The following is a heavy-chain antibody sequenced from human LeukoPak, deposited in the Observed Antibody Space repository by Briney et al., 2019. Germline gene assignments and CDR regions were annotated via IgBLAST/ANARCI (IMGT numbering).Heavy chain of an antibody. Sequence: GGSLRLSCAASGFTFDDYCISWVRQAPGKGLEWVSGINRNGGSTANGDSVKGRFTISRDNAKNSLYLQMNRLRAEHTAVYYCATSADLDYYDSSGYYDYWGQGTLVTVSS. D-gene: IGHD3-22*01. CDR3: ATSADLDYYDSSGYYDY. CDR2: INRNGGST. J-gene: IGHJ4*02. CDR1: GFTFDDYC. V-gene: IGHV3-20*04.